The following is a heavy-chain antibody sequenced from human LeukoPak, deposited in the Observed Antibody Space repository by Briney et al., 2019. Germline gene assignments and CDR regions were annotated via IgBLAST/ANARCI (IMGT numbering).Heavy chain of an antibody. Sequence: GGSLRLSCGASGFTFSSYAMNWVRQAPGKGREWVSYISSSSSTIYYADSVKGRFTISRDNAKNSLYLQMNSLRAEDTAVYYCAREDGSYYYYYGLDVWGQGTTVTVSS. D-gene: IGHD1-26*01. V-gene: IGHV3-48*04. CDR2: ISSSSSTI. CDR3: AREDGSYYYYYGLDV. J-gene: IGHJ6*02. CDR1: GFTFSSYA.